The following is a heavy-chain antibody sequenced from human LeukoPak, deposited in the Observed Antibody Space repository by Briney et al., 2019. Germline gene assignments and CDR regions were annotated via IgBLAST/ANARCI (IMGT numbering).Heavy chain of an antibody. J-gene: IGHJ6*02. Sequence: ASVKVSCKASGYTFTSYGISWVRQAPGQGLEWMGWISAYNGNTNYAQKLQGRVTMTTDTSTSTAYMELRSLRSDDTAVYYCARDLSRYYDFWSGYSDPYYYYGMDVGGQGTTVTVSS. CDR3: ARDLSRYYDFWSGYSDPYYYYGMDV. D-gene: IGHD3-3*01. V-gene: IGHV1-18*01. CDR2: ISAYNGNT. CDR1: GYTFTSYG.